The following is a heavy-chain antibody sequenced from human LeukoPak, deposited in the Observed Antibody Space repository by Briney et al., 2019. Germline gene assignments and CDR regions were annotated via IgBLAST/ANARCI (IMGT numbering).Heavy chain of an antibody. CDR2: ISSGSSYI. V-gene: IGHV3-21*01. CDR3: APERGYSYGLGY. J-gene: IGHJ4*02. Sequence: GGSLRLSCAASGFTFSGYSMNWVRQAPGKGLEWVSSISSGSSYIYYADSVKGRFTISRDNAKNSLYLQMNSLRAEDTAVYYCAPERGYSYGLGYWGQGTLVTVSS. CDR1: GFTFSGYS. D-gene: IGHD5-18*01.